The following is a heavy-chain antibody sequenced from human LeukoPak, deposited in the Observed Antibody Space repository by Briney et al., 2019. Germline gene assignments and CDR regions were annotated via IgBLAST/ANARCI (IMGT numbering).Heavy chain of an antibody. CDR2: INPSGGDT. CDR3: ARVRRWLFVEPDY. CDR1: GYTFTDYY. Sequence: ASVKVSCKASGYTFTDYYVHWVRQAPGQGLEWMAIINPSGGDTTYAQKLQGRVTMTTDTSTSTAYMELRSLRSDDTAVYYCARVRRWLFVEPDYWGQGTLVTVSS. J-gene: IGHJ4*02. D-gene: IGHD5-12*01. V-gene: IGHV1-46*01.